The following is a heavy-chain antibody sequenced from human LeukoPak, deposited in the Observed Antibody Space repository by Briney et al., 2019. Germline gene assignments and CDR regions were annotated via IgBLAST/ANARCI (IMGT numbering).Heavy chain of an antibody. CDR1: GIIFSVYA. CDR2: VSGSDGST. Sequence: PGGSLRLSCAASGIIFSVYAMSWVRQAPGKGLEWVSDVSGSDGSTYYADSVKGRFTISRDNSKKMLYLHMNSLRAEDTAVYYCVTRGTTATKYLEYWGQGTLVTVSS. V-gene: IGHV3-23*01. J-gene: IGHJ4*02. CDR3: VTRGTTATKYLEY. D-gene: IGHD1-1*01.